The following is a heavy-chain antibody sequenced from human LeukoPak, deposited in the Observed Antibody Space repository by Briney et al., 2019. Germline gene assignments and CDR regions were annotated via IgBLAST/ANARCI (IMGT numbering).Heavy chain of an antibody. CDR2: INHSGST. J-gene: IGHJ5*02. V-gene: IGHV4-34*01. CDR3: ARAALTAAAGGVDP. Sequence: SETLSLTCAVYGGSFSGYYWSWIRQPPGKGLEWIGEINHSGSTNYNPSLKSRVTISVDTSKNQFSLKLSSVTAADTAVYYCARAALTAAAGGVDPWGQGTLVTVSS. D-gene: IGHD6-13*01. CDR1: GGSFSGYY.